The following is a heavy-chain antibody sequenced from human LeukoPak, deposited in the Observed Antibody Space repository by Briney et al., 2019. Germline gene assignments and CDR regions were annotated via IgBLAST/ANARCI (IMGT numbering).Heavy chain of an antibody. CDR2: SRNKAQSYTT. CDR3: ARGYCTGGTCYSGDY. Sequence: PGGSLRLSCAASGFTFSDHYMDWVRQAPGNGPEWVARSRNKAQSYTTEYAAAVKGRFTISRDDSKNSLYLQMTSLKTEDTALYYCARGYCTGGTCYSGDYWGQGTLVTVSS. V-gene: IGHV3-72*01. CDR1: GFTFSDHY. J-gene: IGHJ4*02. D-gene: IGHD2-15*01.